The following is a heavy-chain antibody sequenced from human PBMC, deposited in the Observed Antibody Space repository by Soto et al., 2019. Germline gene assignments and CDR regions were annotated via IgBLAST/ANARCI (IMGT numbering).Heavy chain of an antibody. Sequence: QVQLVQSGGEVKRPGASVKVSCKTSGYTFSNYGITWVRQAPGQPLEWLGWISLYSDGTNYAQTFQGRVSMTTDTSTTTAYMELRSLRSDDTTVYYCARVVPGAEAWFGPWGQGTLVTVSS. D-gene: IGHD2-2*01. CDR3: ARVVPGAEAWFGP. CDR1: GYTFSNYG. CDR2: ISLYSDGT. V-gene: IGHV1-18*01. J-gene: IGHJ5*02.